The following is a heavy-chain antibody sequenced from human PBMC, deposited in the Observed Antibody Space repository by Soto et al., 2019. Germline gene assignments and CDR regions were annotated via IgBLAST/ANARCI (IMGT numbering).Heavy chain of an antibody. V-gene: IGHV4-59*02. CDR2: TYYTGNT. J-gene: IGHJ5*02. CDR1: GGSVTSYH. D-gene: IGHD1-26*01. Sequence: SETLSLTCFVSGGSVTSYHWSWIRSFPGKGLEWIAYTYYTGNTNYNPSLQSRVTISLDTSKNQLSLKLTSMTAADTAVYYFARDMHAGFTHYFGPLGQGTLVTVSS. CDR3: ARDMHAGFTHYFGP.